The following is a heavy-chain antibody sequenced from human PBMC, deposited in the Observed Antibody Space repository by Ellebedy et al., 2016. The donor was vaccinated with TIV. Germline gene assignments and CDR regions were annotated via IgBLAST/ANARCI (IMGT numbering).Heavy chain of an antibody. V-gene: IGHV4-39*01. J-gene: IGHJ6*02. Sequence: GSLRLSXTVSGGSISSSSYYWGWIRQPPGKGLEWIGSIYYSGSTYYNPSLKSRVTISVDTSKNQFSLKLSSVTAADTAVYYCARLRGYQLLSGYYYYGMDVWGQGTTVTVSS. D-gene: IGHD2-2*01. CDR3: ARLRGYQLLSGYYYYGMDV. CDR2: IYYSGST. CDR1: GGSISSSSYY.